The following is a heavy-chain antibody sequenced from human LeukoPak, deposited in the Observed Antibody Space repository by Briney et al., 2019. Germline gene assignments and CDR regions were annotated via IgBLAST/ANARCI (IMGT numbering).Heavy chain of an antibody. D-gene: IGHD3-22*01. J-gene: IGHJ4*02. CDR3: ARYRALWGSSGYHYDYYFDY. CDR2: IYYSGST. V-gene: IGHV4-61*01. Sequence: SETLSLTCTVSGGSVSSDSYYWNWIRQPPGKGLEYIGYIYYSGSTNYNPSLKSRVTISLDTSKNQFSLKLRFVTAADTAVYYCARYRALWGSSGYHYDYYFDYWGQGTLVTVSS. CDR1: GGSVSSDSYY.